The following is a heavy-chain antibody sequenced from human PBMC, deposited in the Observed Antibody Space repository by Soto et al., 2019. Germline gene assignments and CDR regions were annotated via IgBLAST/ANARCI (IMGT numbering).Heavy chain of an antibody. Sequence: GGSLRLSCAASGFTFSSYSMNWVRQAPGKGLEWVSYISSSSSTIYYADSVKGRFTISRDNAKNSLYLQMNSLRDEDTAVYYCARAPQPIISSGWAHYFDYWGQGTLVTVSS. V-gene: IGHV3-48*02. D-gene: IGHD6-19*01. CDR2: ISSSSSTI. J-gene: IGHJ4*02. CDR1: GFTFSSYS. CDR3: ARAPQPIISSGWAHYFDY.